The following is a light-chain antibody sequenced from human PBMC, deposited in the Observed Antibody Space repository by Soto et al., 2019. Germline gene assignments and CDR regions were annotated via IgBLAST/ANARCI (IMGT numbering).Light chain of an antibody. J-gene: IGLJ1*01. V-gene: IGLV2-11*01. CDR1: SSDVGGYNY. Sequence: SVLTQPRSLSGSPGQSVTISCTGTSSDVGGYNYVSWYQQHPGKAPKLMIYDVSKRPSGVPDRFSGSKSGNTASLTISGLQAEDEADYYCCSYAGSPYVFGTGTKVTVL. CDR3: CSYAGSPYV. CDR2: DVS.